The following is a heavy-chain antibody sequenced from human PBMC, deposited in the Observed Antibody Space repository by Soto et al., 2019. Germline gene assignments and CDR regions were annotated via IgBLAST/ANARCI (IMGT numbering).Heavy chain of an antibody. CDR3: ARYYFDSSGYSNWFDP. CDR2: IHYSGRT. Sequence: TSETLSLTCAVSGGSITSGAYYWTWIRQHPGKGLEWIAYIHYSGRTYYNPSLKSRVTISVDTSNNQFSLKLSSVTAADTAVYYCARYYFDSSGYSNWFDPWGQGTLVTVS. J-gene: IGHJ5*02. D-gene: IGHD3-22*01. CDR1: GGSITSGAYY. V-gene: IGHV4-31*11.